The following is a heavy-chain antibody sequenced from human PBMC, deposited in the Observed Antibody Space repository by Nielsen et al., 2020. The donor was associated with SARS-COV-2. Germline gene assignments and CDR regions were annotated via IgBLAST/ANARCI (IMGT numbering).Heavy chain of an antibody. D-gene: IGHD5-24*01. J-gene: IGHJ4*02. Sequence: SDTLPLTCIVSGGSISTCSLYWSWLWQPPGKGLEGIGYIFYRGNTNYNPSLKSRATIPVDTSKNQFSLKVNSVTAADTAVYYCVRRDMATISVDYWGRGTLVTVSS. CDR2: IFYRGNT. CDR1: GGSISTCSLY. CDR3: VRRDMATISVDY. V-gene: IGHV4-61*01.